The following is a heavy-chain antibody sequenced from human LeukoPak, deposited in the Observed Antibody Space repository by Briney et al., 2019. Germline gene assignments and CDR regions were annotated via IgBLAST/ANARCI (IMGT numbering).Heavy chain of an antibody. CDR3: ARDVGRGDYFDF. Sequence: ASVKVSCKASGHTFTGYYMHWVRQAPGQGLEWMGWINPNSGGTNYAQKFQGRVTMTRDTSISTAYMELSRLRSDDTAVYYCARDVGRGDYFDFWGQGTLVTVSS. J-gene: IGHJ4*02. CDR1: GHTFTGYY. CDR2: INPNSGGT. V-gene: IGHV1-2*02. D-gene: IGHD1-26*01.